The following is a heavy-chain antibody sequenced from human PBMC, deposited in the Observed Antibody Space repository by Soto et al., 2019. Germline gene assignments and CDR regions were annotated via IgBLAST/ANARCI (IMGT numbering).Heavy chain of an antibody. Sequence: TSETLSLTCTVSGGSVSYGDYYWSWIRQPPGKGLEWLGYIYYSGSIYYNPSLKSRATISADTSKNQFSLRLSSVTAADTAVYYCARGELGRDYYFDYWGQGTLVTVSS. CDR3: ARGELGRDYYFDY. CDR2: IYYSGSI. CDR1: GGSVSYGDYY. V-gene: IGHV4-30-4*01. D-gene: IGHD1-26*01. J-gene: IGHJ4*02.